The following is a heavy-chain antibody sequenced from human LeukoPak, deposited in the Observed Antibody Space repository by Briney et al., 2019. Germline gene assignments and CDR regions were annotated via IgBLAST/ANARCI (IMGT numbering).Heavy chain of an antibody. CDR2: IYHSGST. CDR1: GGSISSGGYS. D-gene: IGHD5-18*01. J-gene: IGHJ4*02. V-gene: IGHV4-30-2*01. CDR3: ARRGYSYGFDY. Sequence: SQTLSLTSAVSGGSISSGGYSWSWIRQPPGKGLEWIGYIYHSGSTYYNPSLKSRVTISVDRSKNQFSLKLSSVTAADTAVYYRARRGYSYGFDYWGQGTLVTVSS.